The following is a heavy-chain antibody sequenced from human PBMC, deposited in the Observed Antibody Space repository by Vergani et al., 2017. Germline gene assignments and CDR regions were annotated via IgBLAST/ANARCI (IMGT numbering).Heavy chain of an antibody. CDR3: VSQNYYYYMDV. D-gene: IGHD2/OR15-2a*01. CDR2: IYYSGST. V-gene: IGHV4-34*01. J-gene: IGHJ6*03. CDR1: GGSFSSYY. Sequence: QVQLQQWGAGLLKPSETLSLTCAVYGGSFSSYYWGWIRQPPGKGLEWIGSIYYSGSTYYNPSLESRISISVDTSKNQFSLMLTSVTAADTAVYYCVSQNYYYYMDVWGKGTTVTVSS.